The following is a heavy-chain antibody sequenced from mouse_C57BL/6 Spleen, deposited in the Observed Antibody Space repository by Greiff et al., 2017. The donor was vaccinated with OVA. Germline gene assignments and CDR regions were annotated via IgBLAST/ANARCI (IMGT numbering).Heavy chain of an antibody. D-gene: IGHD2-4*01. V-gene: IGHV1-26*01. CDR2: INPNNGGT. CDR1: GYTFTDYY. Sequence: EVKLQQSGPELVKPGASVKISCKASGYTFTDYYMNWVKQSHGKSLEWIGDINPNNGGTSYNQKFKGKATLTVDKSSSTAYMELRSLTSEDSAVYYCARGGGYDYGFDYWGQGTTLTVSS. J-gene: IGHJ2*01. CDR3: ARGGGYDYGFDY.